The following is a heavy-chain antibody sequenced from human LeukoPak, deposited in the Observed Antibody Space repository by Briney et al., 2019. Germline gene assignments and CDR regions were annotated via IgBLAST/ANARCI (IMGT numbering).Heavy chain of an antibody. CDR1: GGSISSYY. J-gene: IGHJ4*02. CDR3: ARNLRRRLHAYFDY. V-gene: IGHV4-59*12. D-gene: IGHD2-21*02. Sequence: SETLSLTCTVSGGSISSYYWSWIRQPPGKGLEWIGYIYYSGSTNYNPSLKSRVTISVDTSKNQFSLKLSSVTAADTAVYYCARNLRRRLHAYFDYWGQGTLVTVSS. CDR2: IYYSGST.